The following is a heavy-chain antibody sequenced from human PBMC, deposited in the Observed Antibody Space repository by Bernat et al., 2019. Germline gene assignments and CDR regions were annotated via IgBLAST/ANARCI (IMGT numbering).Heavy chain of an antibody. CDR1: GFSFRDYA. Sequence: EVQVLESGRGLVQPGGSLRLSCAASGFSFRDYAMSWVRQAPGKGLEWVSSIRGGGGDTYYANSVKGRFTISRDNSKNTLYLQMSGLGAEDTAVYYCAKGNYDILTGYYSYYYYALDVWGQGTTVTVSS. D-gene: IGHD3-9*01. CDR3: AKGNYDILTGYYSYYYYALDV. CDR2: IRGGGGDT. V-gene: IGHV3-23*01. J-gene: IGHJ6*02.